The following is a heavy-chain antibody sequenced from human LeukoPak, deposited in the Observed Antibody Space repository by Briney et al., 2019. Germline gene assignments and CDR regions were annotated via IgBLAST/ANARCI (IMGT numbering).Heavy chain of an antibody. J-gene: IGHJ4*02. CDR3: ARGTYCSGARCYTPPDS. Sequence: SETLSLTCAVYGGSFSGHYWSWVRQPPGKGLEWIGEINHSGSTHYNPSLKSRVTMSVDTSKNQFSLKLSSVTAADTAVYFCARGTYCSGARCYTPPDSWGQGALVTVSS. CDR1: GGSFSGHY. V-gene: IGHV4-34*01. CDR2: INHSGST. D-gene: IGHD2-2*02.